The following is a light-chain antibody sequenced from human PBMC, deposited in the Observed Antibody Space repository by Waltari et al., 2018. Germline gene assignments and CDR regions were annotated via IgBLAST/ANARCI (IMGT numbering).Light chain of an antibody. J-gene: IGLJ2*01. Sequence: QSALTQPRSVSGSPGQSVTISCTGTSSDVGRFNYVAWYQHHPGRHPRLLIYDVTKRPSGVPDRFSGSKSGNTASLTIYGLQDEDEDDFYCCSYIGRALFGGGTKLTVL. CDR2: DVT. CDR1: SSDVGRFNY. CDR3: CSYIGRAL. V-gene: IGLV2-11*01.